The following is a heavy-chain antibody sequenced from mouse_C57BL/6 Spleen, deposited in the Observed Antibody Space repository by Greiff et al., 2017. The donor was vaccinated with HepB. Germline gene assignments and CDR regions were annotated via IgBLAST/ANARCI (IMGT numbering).Heavy chain of an antibody. V-gene: IGHV1-63*01. J-gene: IGHJ2*01. Sequence: VQLQQSGAELVRPGTSVKMSCKASGYTFTNYWIGWAKQRPGHGLEWIGDIYPGGGYTNYNEKFKGKATLTADKSSSTAYMQFRSLTSEDSAIYYCARSGYYGSSYRFYFDYWGEGTTLTVSS. CDR1: GYTFTNYW. CDR2: IYPGGGYT. CDR3: ARSGYYGSSYRFYFDY. D-gene: IGHD1-1*01.